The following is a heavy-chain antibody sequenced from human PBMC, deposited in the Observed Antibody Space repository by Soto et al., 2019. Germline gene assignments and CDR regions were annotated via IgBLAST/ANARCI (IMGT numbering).Heavy chain of an antibody. D-gene: IGHD5-12*01. Sequence: QVPLVESGGGVVQPGRSLRLSCAASGFTFSSYGMHCVRQAPGKGLEWVAVISYDGSYKYYADSMKGRVTISRDNSKNTLYVQMNSLRAEDTAVYYCAKEGSVVATTPDFDYWGQGTLVTVSS. V-gene: IGHV3-30*18. J-gene: IGHJ4*02. CDR2: ISYDGSYK. CDR3: AKEGSVVATTPDFDY. CDR1: GFTFSSYG.